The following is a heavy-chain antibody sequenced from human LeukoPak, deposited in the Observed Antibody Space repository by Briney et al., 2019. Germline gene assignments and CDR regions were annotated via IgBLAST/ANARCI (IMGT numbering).Heavy chain of an antibody. CDR3: ARDLDSDRYYDILTGYYTVNDAFDI. D-gene: IGHD3-9*01. CDR2: ISSSSSYI. CDR1: GFTFSSYS. V-gene: IGHV3-21*01. Sequence: GGSLRLSCAASGFTFSSYSMNWVRQAPGKGLEWVSSISSSSSYIYYADSVKGRFTISRDNARNSLYLQMNSLRAEDTAVYYCARDLDSDRYYDILTGYYTVNDAFDIWGQGTMVTVSS. J-gene: IGHJ3*02.